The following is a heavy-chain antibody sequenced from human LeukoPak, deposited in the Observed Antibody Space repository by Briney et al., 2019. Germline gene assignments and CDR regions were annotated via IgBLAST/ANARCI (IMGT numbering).Heavy chain of an antibody. V-gene: IGHV3-21*01. Sequence: PGGSLRLSCAASGFTFSSYDMNWVRQAPGKGLEWVSSISSSSSYIYYADSVKGRFTISRDNAKNSLYLQMNSLRAEDTAVYYCARGEVAVAGLAIPYYFDYWGQGTLVTVSS. CDR2: ISSSSSYI. CDR1: GFTFSSYD. CDR3: ARGEVAVAGLAIPYYFDY. D-gene: IGHD6-19*01. J-gene: IGHJ4*02.